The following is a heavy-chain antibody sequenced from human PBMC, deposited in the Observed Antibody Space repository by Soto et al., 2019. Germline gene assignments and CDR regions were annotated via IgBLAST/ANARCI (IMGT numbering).Heavy chain of an antibody. CDR1: GASIDTYY. CDR2: IHTSGSN. V-gene: IGHV4-4*07. Sequence: SETLSLTCTVAGASIDTYYWTWIGQPAGKGLEWIGLIHTSGSNYYNPSLESRVTMSEDTSKTLVSLKLTSVTAADTAGYYCVGVGYGRGFDFWDQGAQVTVYS. D-gene: IGHD4-17*01. CDR3: VGVGYGRGFDF. J-gene: IGHJ4*02.